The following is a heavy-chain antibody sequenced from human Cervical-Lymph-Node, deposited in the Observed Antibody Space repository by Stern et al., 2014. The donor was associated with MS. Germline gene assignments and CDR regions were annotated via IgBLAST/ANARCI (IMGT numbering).Heavy chain of an antibody. J-gene: IGHJ4*02. Sequence: QVQLQESGPGLVKPSQALSLTCAVTGGSISNAEYYWSWIRQSPGKGLEWIGYIHNSGTTYYNPSLKSRVTISVDTSKNQFSLKLRSVTAADTAVYYCSRDADGYSLVFGYWGRGTLVTVSS. CDR1: GGSISNAEYY. V-gene: IGHV4-30-4*01. CDR3: SRDADGYSLVFGY. D-gene: IGHD5-24*01. CDR2: IHNSGTT.